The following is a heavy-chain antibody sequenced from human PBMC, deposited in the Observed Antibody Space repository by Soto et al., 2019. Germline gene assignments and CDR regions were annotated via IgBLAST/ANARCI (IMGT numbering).Heavy chain of an antibody. CDR2: IYSCDSDT. CDR3: ARGGGDYYYYMDV. Sequence: GESLKISCKGSGYNFTSYWIGWVRQMPGKGLEWMGIIYSCDSDTRYSPSFQGQVTISADKSNSTAYLQWSSRKASENAMYYFARGGGDYYYYMDVWGKGTTVTVSS. J-gene: IGHJ6*03. D-gene: IGHD3-16*01. V-gene: IGHV5-51*01. CDR1: GYNFTSYW.